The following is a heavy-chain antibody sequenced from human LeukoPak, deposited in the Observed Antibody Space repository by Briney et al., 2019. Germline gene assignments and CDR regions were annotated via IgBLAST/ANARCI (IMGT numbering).Heavy chain of an antibody. J-gene: IGHJ3*02. V-gene: IGHV4-61*02. Sequence: SQTLSLTCTVSGGSISSGSHHWNWIRQPAGKGLEWIVRIYTSRSTNYNPSLKSRVTISLDTSKNQFSLKLSSVTAADTAIYYCARVSAINAFDIWGQGTMVTVSS. CDR3: ARVSAINAFDI. CDR1: GGSISSGSHH. CDR2: IYTSRST.